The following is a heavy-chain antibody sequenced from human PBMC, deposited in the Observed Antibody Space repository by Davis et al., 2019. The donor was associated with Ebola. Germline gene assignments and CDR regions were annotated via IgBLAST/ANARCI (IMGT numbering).Heavy chain of an antibody. CDR1: GGTFSRYS. D-gene: IGHD2-21*02. CDR2: FIPILGIA. CDR3: ARGGGVVMTAMADY. J-gene: IGHJ4*02. V-gene: IGHV1-69*02. Sequence: AASVKVSCKASGGTFSRYSISWVRQAPGQGLEWMGRFIPILGIANYAQEFQGRVTITADRSTSTDYMELSSLRSEDAAVYYCARGGGVVMTAMADYWGQGTLVTVSS.